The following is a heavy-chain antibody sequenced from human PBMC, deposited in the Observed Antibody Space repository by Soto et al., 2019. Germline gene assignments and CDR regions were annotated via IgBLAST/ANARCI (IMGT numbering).Heavy chain of an antibody. D-gene: IGHD3-9*01. J-gene: IGHJ4*02. CDR1: GGSISSSSYY. Sequence: PSETLSLTCTVSGGSISSSSYYWGWIRQPPGKGLEWIGSIYYSGSTYYNPSLKSRVTISVDTSKNQFSLKLSSVTAADTAVYYCARHALRYFDSTGYWGQGTLVTVSS. CDR2: IYYSGST. V-gene: IGHV4-39*01. CDR3: ARHALRYFDSTGY.